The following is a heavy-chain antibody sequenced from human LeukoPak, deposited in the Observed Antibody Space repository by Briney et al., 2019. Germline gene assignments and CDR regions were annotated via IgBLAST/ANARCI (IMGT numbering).Heavy chain of an antibody. CDR1: GFTFSSYV. CDR3: ARRGPALWRKSVDAFDI. Sequence: GGSLRLSCAASGFTFSSYVMHWVRQAPGKGLEWVAIISYDGSNEYYADSVKGRFTISRDNSKNTLYLQMNSLRAADTAVYYCARRGPALWRKSVDAFDIWGQGTMVTVSS. J-gene: IGHJ3*02. CDR2: ISYDGSNE. V-gene: IGHV3-30*04. D-gene: IGHD2-21*01.